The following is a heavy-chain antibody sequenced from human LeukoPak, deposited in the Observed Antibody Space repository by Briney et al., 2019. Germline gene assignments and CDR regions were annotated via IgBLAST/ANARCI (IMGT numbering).Heavy chain of an antibody. D-gene: IGHD3-10*01. CDR3: ARGADHGGSYYPD. V-gene: IGHV3-74*01. CDR2: INSDGSST. J-gene: IGHJ4*02. CDR1: GFTFSSYW. Sequence: PGGSLRLSCAASGFTFSSYWMHWVRQAPGKGLVWVSRINSDGSSTSYADSVKGRFTISRDNAKNTLFLQMSSLRVEDTAVYYCARGADHGGSYYPDWGQGTRVTVSS.